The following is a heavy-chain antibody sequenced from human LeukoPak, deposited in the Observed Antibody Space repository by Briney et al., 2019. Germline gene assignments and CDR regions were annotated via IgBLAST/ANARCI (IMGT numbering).Heavy chain of an antibody. CDR3: AKSLFTSATGTGRAFHI. J-gene: IGHJ3*02. CDR1: GFAVKSSY. CDR2: ISASGDVT. V-gene: IGHV3-23*01. Sequence: GGSLRLSCAASGFAVKSSYMNWVRQAPGKGLQWLSGISASGDVTFHADRVKGRFAISRDNSKNTLYLQMTGLRAGDTAEYYCAKSLFTSATGTGRAFHIWGQGTMVTVSS. D-gene: IGHD1-1*01.